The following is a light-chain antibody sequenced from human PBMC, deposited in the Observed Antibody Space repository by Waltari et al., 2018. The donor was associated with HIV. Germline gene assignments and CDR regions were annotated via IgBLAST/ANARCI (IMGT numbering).Light chain of an antibody. CDR1: SLRTYY. Sequence: SSDLTQDPAVSVALGQTVRITCQGDSLRTYYAAWYQQKPGQAPVLVIYGKNTRPSGIPDRFSASSSGTTASLTISGAQAEDEADYYCNSRDTSGNHQVFGGGTTLTVL. CDR3: NSRDTSGNHQV. V-gene: IGLV3-19*01. CDR2: GKN. J-gene: IGLJ2*01.